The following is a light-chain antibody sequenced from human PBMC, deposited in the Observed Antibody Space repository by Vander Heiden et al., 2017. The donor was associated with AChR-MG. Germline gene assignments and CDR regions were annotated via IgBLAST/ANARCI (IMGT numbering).Light chain of an antibody. V-gene: IGKV3-11*01. J-gene: IGKJ4*01. Sequence: EIVLTQSPATLSLSPGERATLSCRASQSVSSYLAWYQQKPGQAPRLLVYAASNRATGIPARFSGSGSGTDFTLTISSLEPEDFAVYYCQQRSSWPQHFGGGTKVEIK. CDR2: AAS. CDR3: QQRSSWPQH. CDR1: QSVSSY.